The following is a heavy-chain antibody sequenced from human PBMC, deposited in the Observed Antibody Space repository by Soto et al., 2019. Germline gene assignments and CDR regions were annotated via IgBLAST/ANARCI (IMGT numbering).Heavy chain of an antibody. CDR3: ARDVKGYGDYDRPFQVIDF. CDR1: GFIFSGYN. CDR2: ISGGSDFI. Sequence: EVELVESGGGLVKPGGSLRLSCAASGFIFSGYNVNWVRQAPGKGPEWVSSISGGSDFIYYAESVKGRFTISRDNAKNSVYLQMNSLRVEDTAVYYCARDVKGYGDYDRPFQVIDFWGRGTQVTVSS. D-gene: IGHD4-17*01. J-gene: IGHJ4*02. V-gene: IGHV3-21*01.